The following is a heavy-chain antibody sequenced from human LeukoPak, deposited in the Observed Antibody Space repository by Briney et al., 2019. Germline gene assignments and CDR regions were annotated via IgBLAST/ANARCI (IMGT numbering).Heavy chain of an antibody. Sequence: GGSLRLSCVASGFNFASNWMHWVRQTPGKGLMWVSRINSGGSGTSYADSVEGRFTISRDNAKKTLYLQMNNLRAEDTAMYYCASSLGPLTEYWGQGTLVTVSS. CDR3: ASSLGPLTEY. J-gene: IGHJ4*01. V-gene: IGHV3-74*01. D-gene: IGHD7-27*01. CDR2: INSGGSGT. CDR1: GFNFASNW.